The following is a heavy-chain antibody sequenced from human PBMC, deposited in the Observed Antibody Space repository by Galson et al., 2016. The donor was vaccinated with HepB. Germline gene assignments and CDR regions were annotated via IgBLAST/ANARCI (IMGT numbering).Heavy chain of an antibody. CDR3: ARGVKSYDSSGYYGMDV. Sequence: SLRLSCAASGFTFRSSSMHWVRQAPGKGLEWVSFIDSSVIYIHYAESVTGRFTISRDNAKNSLYLQMHSLRAEDTAVYYCARGVKSYDSSGYYGMDVWGQGTTVTVSS. D-gene: IGHD3-22*01. J-gene: IGHJ6*02. CDR2: IDSSVIYI. V-gene: IGHV3-21*01. CDR1: GFTFRSSS.